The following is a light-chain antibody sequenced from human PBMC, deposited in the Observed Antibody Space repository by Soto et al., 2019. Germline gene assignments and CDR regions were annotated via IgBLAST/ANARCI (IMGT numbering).Light chain of an antibody. Sequence: EIVMTQSPATLSVSPGERATLSCRASQSFISNLAWYQQKPSQAPRLLIYSASSRVTGIPARFSGSASGTEFTLTISSLQSEDFAVYYCQQCNNWPYTFGQGTKLEIK. CDR2: SAS. CDR3: QQCNNWPYT. V-gene: IGKV3-15*01. CDR1: QSFISN. J-gene: IGKJ2*01.